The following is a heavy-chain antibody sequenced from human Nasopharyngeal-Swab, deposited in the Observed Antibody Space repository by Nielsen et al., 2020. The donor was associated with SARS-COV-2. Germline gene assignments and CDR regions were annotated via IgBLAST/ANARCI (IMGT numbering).Heavy chain of an antibody. CDR2: INHSGST. CDR3: AREKSDFWSGYLRGAFDI. D-gene: IGHD3-3*01. V-gene: IGHV4-34*01. Sequence: ESLKISCAVYGGSFSGYYWSWIRQPPGKGLEWIGEINHSGSTNYNPSLKSRVTISVDTSKNQFSLKLSSVTAADTAVYYCAREKSDFWSGYLRGAFDIWGQGTMVTVSS. J-gene: IGHJ3*02. CDR1: GGSFSGYY.